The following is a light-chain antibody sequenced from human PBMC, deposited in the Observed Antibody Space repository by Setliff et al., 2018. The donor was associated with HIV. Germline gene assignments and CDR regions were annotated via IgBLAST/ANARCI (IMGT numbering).Light chain of an antibody. V-gene: IGLV2-23*02. J-gene: IGLJ1*01. CDR3: CSYAGSTGLDV. Sequence: ALTQPASVSGSPGQSISIPCTGNSSNVGKFDLVSWYRQHPGKAPELTIYEVSKRPSGVSKRFSGSKSGDAAFLTISGLQPDDEADYYCCSYAGSTGLDVFGTGTKVTV. CDR1: SSNVGKFDL. CDR2: EVS.